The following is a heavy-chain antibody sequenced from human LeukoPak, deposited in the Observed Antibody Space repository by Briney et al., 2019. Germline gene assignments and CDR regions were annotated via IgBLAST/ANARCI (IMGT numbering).Heavy chain of an antibody. CDR3: ARDDIAAAGTGFDY. Sequence: GGSLRLSCAASGFTFSSYSMNWIRQAPGKGLEWVSSISSSSSYIYYADSVKGRFTISRDNAKNSLYLQMNSLRAEDTAVYYCARDDIAAAGTGFDYWGQGTLVTVSS. D-gene: IGHD6-13*01. CDR2: ISSSSSYI. CDR1: GFTFSSYS. J-gene: IGHJ4*02. V-gene: IGHV3-21*01.